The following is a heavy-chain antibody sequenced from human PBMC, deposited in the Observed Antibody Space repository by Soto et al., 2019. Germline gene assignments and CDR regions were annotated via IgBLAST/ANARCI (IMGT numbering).Heavy chain of an antibody. J-gene: IGHJ6*02. D-gene: IGHD3-22*01. CDR2: IYYSGST. CDR1: GGSISSSSYY. CDR3: ARHGTWDSSGYYPFNDYYYYGMDV. Sequence: SETLSLTCTVSGGSISSSSYYWGWIRQPPGKGLEWIGSIYYSGSTYYNPSLKSRVTISVDTSKNQFSLKLSSFTPADTAVYYCARHGTWDSSGYYPFNDYYYYGMDVWGQGTTVTVSS. V-gene: IGHV4-39*01.